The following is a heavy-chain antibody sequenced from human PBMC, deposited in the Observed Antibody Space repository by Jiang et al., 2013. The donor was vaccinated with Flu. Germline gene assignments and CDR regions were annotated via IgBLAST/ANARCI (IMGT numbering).Heavy chain of an antibody. Sequence: YHRGTTNYNPSLKSRVTMSVDTSKNQFSLKLTSVTAADTAVYYCARGALWSGDLLPQVYDYWGQGTLVTVSS. J-gene: IGHJ4*02. CDR3: ARGALWSGDLLPQVYDY. CDR2: YHRGTT. D-gene: IGHD3-10*01. V-gene: IGHV4-34*01.